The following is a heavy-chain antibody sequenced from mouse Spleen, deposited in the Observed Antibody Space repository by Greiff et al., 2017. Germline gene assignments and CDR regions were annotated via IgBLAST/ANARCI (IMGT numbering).Heavy chain of an antibody. CDR3: ARDGGYYGDYYAMDY. Sequence: EVMLVESGGGLVKPGGSLKLSCAASGFTFSSYAMSWVRQTPEKRLEWVATISDGGSYTYYPDNVKGRFTISRDNAKNNLYLQMSHLKSEDTAMYYCARDGGYYGDYYAMDYWGQGTSVTVSS. CDR2: ISDGGSYT. CDR1: GFTFSSYA. J-gene: IGHJ4*01. V-gene: IGHV5-4*01. D-gene: IGHD1-1*01.